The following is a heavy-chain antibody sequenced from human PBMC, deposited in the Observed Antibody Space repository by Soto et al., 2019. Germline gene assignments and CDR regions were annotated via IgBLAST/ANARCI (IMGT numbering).Heavy chain of an antibody. J-gene: IGHJ4*02. CDR3: ATETYSGSYPMYYFDY. Sequence: PGGSLRLSCAASGFTFSSYGMHWVRQAPGKGLEWVAVISYDGSNKYYADSVKGRFTISRDNSKNTLYLQMNSLRAEDTAVYYCATETYSGSYPMYYFDYWGQGTLVNVSS. D-gene: IGHD1-26*01. CDR1: GFTFSSYG. CDR2: ISYDGSNK. V-gene: IGHV3-30*03.